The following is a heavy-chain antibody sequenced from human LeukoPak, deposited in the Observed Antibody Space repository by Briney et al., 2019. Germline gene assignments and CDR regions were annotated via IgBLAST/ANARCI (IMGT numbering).Heavy chain of an antibody. CDR3: ARGRDGFMSDFDS. Sequence: SETLSLTCTVSGGSIRSYYWNWIRQPAGKGLEWIGRIYTTGSTYYNPSLKSRVTMSVDTSKNQFSLKLRSLTAADTAVYDCARGRDGFMSDFDSWGQGTLVTVSS. CDR1: GGSIRSYY. CDR2: IYTTGST. D-gene: IGHD3-10*02. J-gene: IGHJ4*02. V-gene: IGHV4-4*07.